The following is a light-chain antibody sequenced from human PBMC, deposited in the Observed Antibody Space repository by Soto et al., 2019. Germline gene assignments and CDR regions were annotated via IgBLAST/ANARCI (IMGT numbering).Light chain of an antibody. J-gene: IGKJ1*01. CDR2: CTS. CDR1: QSVLYSSNNKNY. CDR3: QQYYRSPWT. Sequence: DIVMTQSPDSLAVSLGERATINCTSSQSVLYSSNNKNYLASYQLKTGQPPKLLIYCTSTRESGVHDRFSGRGSGTDFTLTISSLQAEDVSVYYCQQYYRSPWTFGQGTKVEVK. V-gene: IGKV4-1*01.